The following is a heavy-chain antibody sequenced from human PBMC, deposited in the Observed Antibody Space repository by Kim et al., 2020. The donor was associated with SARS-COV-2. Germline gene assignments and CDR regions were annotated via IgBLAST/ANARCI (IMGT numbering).Heavy chain of an antibody. CDR1: GFTFGTYS. CDR2: ISGSSGYI. J-gene: IGHJ4*02. V-gene: IGHV3-21*06. D-gene: IGHD6-13*01. Sequence: GGSLRLSCAASGFTFGTYSMNWVRQAPGKGLEWVSSISGSSGYIYYADSVKGRFTISRDNARNSLYLQMNSLRAEDTAVYYCASFSTSAAASSGYWGQGT. CDR3: ASFSTSAAASSGY.